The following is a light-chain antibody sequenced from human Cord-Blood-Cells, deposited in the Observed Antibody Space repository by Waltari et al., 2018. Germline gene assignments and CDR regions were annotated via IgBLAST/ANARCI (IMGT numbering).Light chain of an antibody. V-gene: IGKV3-11*01. CDR2: DAS. CDR1: QSVSSY. J-gene: IGKJ4*01. CDR3: QQRSNWPLLT. Sequence: EIVLTQSPATLSLSPVEGATLSCRASQSVSSYLAWYQQKPGQAPRLLIYDASNRATGIPARFSGSGSGTDFTLTISSLEPEDFAVYYCQQRSNWPLLTFGGGTKVEIK.